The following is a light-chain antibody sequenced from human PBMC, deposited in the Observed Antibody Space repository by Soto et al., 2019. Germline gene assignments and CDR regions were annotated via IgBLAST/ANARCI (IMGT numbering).Light chain of an antibody. CDR2: AAS. V-gene: IGKV1-39*01. CDR3: QQSYSTPQT. CDR1: QSISSY. J-gene: IGKJ1*01. Sequence: EIQLTQSPSSLYASVGDRVTITCTSSQSISSYLNWYQQKPGKAPKLLIYAASSLQSGVPSRFSGSGSGTDFTLTISSLQTEDFATYYCQQSYSTPQTFGKGTKVDSK.